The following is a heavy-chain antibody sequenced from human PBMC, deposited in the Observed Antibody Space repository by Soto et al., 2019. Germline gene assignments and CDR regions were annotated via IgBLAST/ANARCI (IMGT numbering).Heavy chain of an antibody. J-gene: IGHJ6*02. CDR3: ARLTGYTTEDYYYGMDV. D-gene: IGHD3-16*02. CDR2: IYYSGST. Sequence: SETLSLTCTVSGGSISSYYWIWIRQPPGKGLEWIGYIYYSGSTNYNPSLKSRVTISVDTSKNQFSLKLSSVTAADTAVYYCARLTGYTTEDYYYGMDVWGQGTTVTVSS. CDR1: GGSISSYY. V-gene: IGHV4-59*01.